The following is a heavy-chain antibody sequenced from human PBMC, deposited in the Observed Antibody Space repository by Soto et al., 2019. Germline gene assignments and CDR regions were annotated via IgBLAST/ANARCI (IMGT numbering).Heavy chain of an antibody. CDR3: AKDPYSYGPNWFDP. CDR1: GFTFSSYG. V-gene: IGHV3-30*18. CDR2: LSYDGSNK. J-gene: IGHJ5*02. Sequence: QVQLVESGGGVVQPGRSLRLSCAASGFTFSSYGMHWVRQAPGKGLEWVAVLSYDGSNKYYADSVKGRFTISRDNSKNTLYLQMNSLRAEDTAVYYCAKDPYSYGPNWFDPWGQGTLVTVSS. D-gene: IGHD5-18*01.